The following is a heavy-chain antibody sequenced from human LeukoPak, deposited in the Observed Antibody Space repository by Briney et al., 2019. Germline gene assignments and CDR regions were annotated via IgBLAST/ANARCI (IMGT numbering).Heavy chain of an antibody. J-gene: IGHJ5*02. CDR1: GGSISSYY. D-gene: IGHD2-8*01. V-gene: IGHV4-59*01. CDR2: IYYSGST. Sequence: SETLSLTCTVSGGSISSYYWSWIRQPPGKGLEWIGHIYYSGSTNYNPSLKSRVTISVDTSKNQFSLKLSSVTAADTAVYYCARDRVMGFDPWGQGTLVTVSS. CDR3: ARDRVMGFDP.